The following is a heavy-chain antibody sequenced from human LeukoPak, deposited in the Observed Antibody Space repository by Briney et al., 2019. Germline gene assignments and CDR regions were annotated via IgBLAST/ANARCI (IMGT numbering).Heavy chain of an antibody. CDR1: GFTFSRYW. CDR2: IKQDGSGE. Sequence: GGSLRLSCVASGFTFSRYWMSWVRQAPGKGLEWVAKIKQDGSGEYCLDSVKGRFTISRDNAKNSLYLQMNSLRDDDTAVYFCTTGYSSGWYNEGNYWGQGTLVTVSS. CDR3: TTGYSSGWYNEGNY. J-gene: IGHJ4*02. V-gene: IGHV3-7*01. D-gene: IGHD6-19*01.